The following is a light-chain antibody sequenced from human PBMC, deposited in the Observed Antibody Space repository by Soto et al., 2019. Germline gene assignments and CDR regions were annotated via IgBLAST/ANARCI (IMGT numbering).Light chain of an antibody. V-gene: IGLV1-44*01. CDR1: SSNIGSNT. Sequence: QSVLTQPPSASGTPGQRVTISCSGGSSNIGSNTVNWYQQLPGTAPNLLIYSNNQRSSGVPDRFSGSKSGTSASLAISGLQSEDEADYSCAAWDDSLNAYVFGTGTKVTV. CDR3: AAWDDSLNAYV. J-gene: IGLJ1*01. CDR2: SNN.